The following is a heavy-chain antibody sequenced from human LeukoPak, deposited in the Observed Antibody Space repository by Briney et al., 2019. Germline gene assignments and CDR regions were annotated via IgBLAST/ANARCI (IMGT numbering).Heavy chain of an antibody. CDR1: GFTFRTYG. CDR3: AKFLAAAATDS. J-gene: IGHJ4*02. Sequence: PGGSLRLSCAASGFTFRTYGMTWVRQAPGKGLEWVSSVSGSGSSTCYADSVKGRSTISRDNSKNTLYLQMNSLRADDTAIYYCAKFLAAAATDSWGQGILVTVSS. CDR2: VSGSGSST. V-gene: IGHV3-23*01. D-gene: IGHD6-13*01.